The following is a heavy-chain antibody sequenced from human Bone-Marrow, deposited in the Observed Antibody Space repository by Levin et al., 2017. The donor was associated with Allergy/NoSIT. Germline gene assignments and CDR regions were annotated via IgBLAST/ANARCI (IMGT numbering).Heavy chain of an antibody. CDR3: ARERGYCSGGNCYHPAVDFDC. Sequence: GESLKISCAASGFTFSSFGMNWVRQSPGKGLEWVSYISTRGSIIYYADSVKGRFTISRDNAKKSLYLQMNGLRVEDTAVYYCARERGYCSGGNCYHPAVDFDCWGQGTRVTVSS. CDR2: ISTRGSII. J-gene: IGHJ4*02. CDR1: GFTFSSFG. V-gene: IGHV3-48*01. D-gene: IGHD2-15*01.